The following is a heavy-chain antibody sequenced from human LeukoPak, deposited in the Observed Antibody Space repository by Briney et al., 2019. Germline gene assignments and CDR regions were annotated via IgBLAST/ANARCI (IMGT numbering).Heavy chain of an antibody. V-gene: IGHV3-23*01. CDR2: ISGSGGST. CDR1: GFTFSSYG. D-gene: IGHD3-9*01. CDR3: ARDTSSYYDILTGRTPPFDY. Sequence: GGSLRLSCAASGFTFSSYGMSWVRQAPGKGLEWVSAISGSGGSTYYADSVKGRFTISRDNSKNTLYLQMNSLRAEDTAVYYCARDTSSYYDILTGRTPPFDYWGQGTLVTVSS. J-gene: IGHJ4*02.